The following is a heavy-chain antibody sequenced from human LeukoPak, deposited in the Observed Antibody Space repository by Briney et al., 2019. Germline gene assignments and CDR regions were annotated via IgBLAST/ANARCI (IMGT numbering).Heavy chain of an antibody. CDR3: ARASLRFLEWLSRRDYYYYYMDV. D-gene: IGHD3-3*01. CDR1: GGSFSGYY. V-gene: IGHV4-34*01. CDR2: INHSGST. J-gene: IGHJ6*03. Sequence: SETLSLTCAVYGGSFSGYYWSWIRQPPGKGLEWIGEINHSGSTNYNPSLKSRVTISVDTSKNQFSLKLSSVTAADTAVYYCARASLRFLEWLSRRDYYYYYMDVWGKGTTVTVSS.